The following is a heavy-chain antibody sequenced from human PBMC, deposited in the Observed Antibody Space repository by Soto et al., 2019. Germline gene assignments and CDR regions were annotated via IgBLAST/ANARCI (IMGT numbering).Heavy chain of an antibody. CDR3: ARDLAAAGTDHQDY. Sequence: GGPLRLSCAASGFTFSSYGMHWVRQAPGKGLEWVAVIWYDGSNKYYADSVKGRFTISRDNSKNTLYLQMNSLRAEDTAVYYCARDLAAAGTDHQDYWGQGTLVTVSS. CDR2: IWYDGSNK. CDR1: GFTFSSYG. V-gene: IGHV3-33*01. J-gene: IGHJ4*02. D-gene: IGHD6-13*01.